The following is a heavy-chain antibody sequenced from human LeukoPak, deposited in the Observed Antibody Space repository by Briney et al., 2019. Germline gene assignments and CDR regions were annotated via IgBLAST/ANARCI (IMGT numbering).Heavy chain of an antibody. CDR1: GGSISSYY. CDR3: ARADTVDAFDI. V-gene: IGHV4-59*01. D-gene: IGHD4-17*01. CDR2: IYYSGST. J-gene: IGHJ3*02. Sequence: PSETLSLTCTVSGGSISSYYWSWIRQPPGKGLEWIGYIYYSGSTNYNPSLKSRVTISVDTSKNQFSLKLSSVTAADTAVYYCARADTVDAFDIWGQGTMVTVSS.